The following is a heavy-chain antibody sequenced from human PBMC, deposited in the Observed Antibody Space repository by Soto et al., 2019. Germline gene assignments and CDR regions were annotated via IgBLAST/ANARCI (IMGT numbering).Heavy chain of an antibody. J-gene: IGHJ4*02. D-gene: IGHD3-3*01. CDR1: GGSFSGYY. CDR3: ARGHYDLWSGYRPRGHFDY. V-gene: IGHV4-34*01. CDR2: INHSGGT. Sequence: ASETLSLTCGVYGGSFSGYYWSWIRQPPGQGLEWIGEINHSGGTNYNPSLKSRVTISVDTSKNQFSLNLSSVTAADTAVYYCARGHYDLWSGYRPRGHFDYWVQGALVTAPQ.